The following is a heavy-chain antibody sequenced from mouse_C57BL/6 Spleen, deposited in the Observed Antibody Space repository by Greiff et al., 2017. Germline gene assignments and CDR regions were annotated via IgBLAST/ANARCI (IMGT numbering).Heavy chain of an antibody. V-gene: IGHV1-55*01. CDR2: IYPGSGST. D-gene: IGHD1-1*01. CDR3: AREGTVVAPYAMDY. CDR1: GYTFTSYW. J-gene: IGHJ4*01. Sequence: VQLQQPGAELVKPGASVKMSCKASGYTFTSYWITWVKQRPGQGLEWIGDIYPGSGSTNYNEKFKSKATLTVDTSSSTAYMQLSSLTSEDSAVYYCAREGTVVAPYAMDYWGQGTSVTVSS.